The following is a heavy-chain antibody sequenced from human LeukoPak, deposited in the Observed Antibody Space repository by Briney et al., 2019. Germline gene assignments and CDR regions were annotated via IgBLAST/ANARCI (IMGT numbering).Heavy chain of an antibody. CDR1: GGTFSSYA. V-gene: IGHV1-8*02. Sequence: ASVKVSCKASGGTFSSYAISWVRQATGQGLEWMGWMNPNSGNTGYAQKFQGRVTMTRNTSISTAYMELSSLRSEDTAVYYCARGQRRQGSGYKHYFDYWGQGTLVTVSS. D-gene: IGHD3-3*01. CDR2: MNPNSGNT. J-gene: IGHJ4*02. CDR3: ARGQRRQGSGYKHYFDY.